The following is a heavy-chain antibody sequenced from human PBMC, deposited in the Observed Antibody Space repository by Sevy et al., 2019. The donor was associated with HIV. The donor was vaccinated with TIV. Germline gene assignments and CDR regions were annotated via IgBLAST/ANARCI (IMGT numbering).Heavy chain of an antibody. CDR2: INPNSGGT. V-gene: IGHV1-2*02. D-gene: IGHD6-19*01. J-gene: IGHJ6*02. Sequence: ASVKVSCKASGYTFTGYYIHWVRQAPGQGLEWMGWINPNSGGTNYAQKFQGRVTMTRDTSISTAYMELSRLRSDDTAVYYCARSNSGWDYYYYYGMDVWGQGTTVTVSS. CDR3: ARSNSGWDYYYYYGMDV. CDR1: GYTFTGYY.